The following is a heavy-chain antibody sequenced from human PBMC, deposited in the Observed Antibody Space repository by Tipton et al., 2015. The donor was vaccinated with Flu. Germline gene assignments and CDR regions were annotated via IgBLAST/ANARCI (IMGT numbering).Heavy chain of an antibody. Sequence: PGLVKPSETLSLTCTVSGGSISSRSYYWGWIRQPPGKGLEWIGNIYNSGSTYYNPSLKSRVTISIDTSENQFSLRLSFVTAADTAVYYCAREKDSRGSEYFQQWGQGTLVTVSS. CDR2: IYNSGST. CDR1: GGSISSRSYY. D-gene: IGHD6-19*01. J-gene: IGHJ1*01. V-gene: IGHV4-39*07. CDR3: AREKDSRGSEYFQQ.